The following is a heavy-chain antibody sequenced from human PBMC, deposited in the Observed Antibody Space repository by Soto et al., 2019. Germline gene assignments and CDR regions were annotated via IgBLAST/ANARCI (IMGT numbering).Heavy chain of an antibody. V-gene: IGHV4-59*01. CDR2: IYYSGST. CDR3: ARVYGDYLDY. D-gene: IGHD4-17*01. J-gene: IGHJ4*02. CDR1: GGSISSYY. Sequence: SETLSLTCTVSGGSISSYYWSWIRQPPGKGLEWIGYIYYSGSTNYNPSLKSRVTISVDTSKNQFSLKLSSVTTADTAVYYCARVYGDYLDYWGQGTLVTVSS.